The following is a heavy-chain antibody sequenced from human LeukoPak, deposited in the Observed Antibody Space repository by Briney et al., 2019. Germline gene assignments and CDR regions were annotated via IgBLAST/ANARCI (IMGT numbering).Heavy chain of an antibody. CDR1: GFTFSSYG. CDR3: AKEDASGWSHY. Sequence: GGSLRLSCAASGFTFSSYGMHWVRQAPGKGLEWVAVISYDGSNKNYADSVRGRFTICRDNSKSTLYLQMNSLRAEDTAVYYCAKEDASGWSHYWGQGTLVTVSS. V-gene: IGHV3-30*18. J-gene: IGHJ4*02. D-gene: IGHD6-19*01. CDR2: ISYDGSNK.